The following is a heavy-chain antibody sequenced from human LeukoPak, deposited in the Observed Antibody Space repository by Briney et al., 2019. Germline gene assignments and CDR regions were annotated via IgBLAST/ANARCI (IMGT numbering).Heavy chain of an antibody. Sequence: SETLSLTCTVSGVSIGSYYWTWIRQPPGKGLEWIGYIYYSGGTNYNPSLKSRVTISVDTSKNQLSLKLTSVTAADTAVYYCARDLTSFDYWGQGTLVTVSS. D-gene: IGHD3-9*01. CDR2: IYYSGGT. CDR1: GVSIGSYY. J-gene: IGHJ4*02. CDR3: ARDLTSFDY. V-gene: IGHV4-59*01.